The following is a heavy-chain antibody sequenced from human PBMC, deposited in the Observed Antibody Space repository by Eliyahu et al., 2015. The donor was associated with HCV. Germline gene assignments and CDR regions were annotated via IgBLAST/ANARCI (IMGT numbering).Heavy chain of an antibody. CDR1: GHTFSNYP. D-gene: IGHD3-9*01. Sequence: QMQLVQSGSELKKPGASVKVSCKASGHTFSNYPMNWVRQAPGQGLEWMGWINRNTGNPTYAQGFTGRFIFSLDTSVSTSYLQINNLKAEDTAVYYCASSTLRYGGDAFEIWGQGTKVTVSS. V-gene: IGHV7-4-1*02. J-gene: IGHJ3*02. CDR3: ASSTLRYGGDAFEI. CDR2: INRNTGNP.